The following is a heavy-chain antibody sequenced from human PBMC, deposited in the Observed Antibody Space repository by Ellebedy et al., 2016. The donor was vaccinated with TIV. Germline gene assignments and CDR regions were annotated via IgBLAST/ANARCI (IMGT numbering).Heavy chain of an antibody. CDR1: GGSISSSSYY. V-gene: IGHV4-39*01. CDR3: ARHSSTYYDIPHAFDI. J-gene: IGHJ3*02. Sequence: MPSETLSLTCTVSGGSISSSSYYWGWIRQPPGKGLEWIGSIYYSGSTYYNPSLKSRVTISVDTSKNQFSLKLSSVTAADTAVYYCARHSSTYYDIPHAFDIWGQGTMVTVSS. D-gene: IGHD3-9*01. CDR2: IYYSGST.